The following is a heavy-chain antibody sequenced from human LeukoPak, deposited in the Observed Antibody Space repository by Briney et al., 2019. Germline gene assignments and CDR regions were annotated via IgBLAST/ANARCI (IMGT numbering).Heavy chain of an antibody. Sequence: PGRSLRLSCAASGFTFSSYGMHWVRQAPGKGLEWVAVMWYDGSNKYYADSVKGRFTISRDNSKNTLYLQMNSLRAEDTAVYYCARDFKVRYSYGKYGMDVWGQGTTVTVPS. V-gene: IGHV3-33*01. D-gene: IGHD5-18*01. CDR3: ARDFKVRYSYGKYGMDV. J-gene: IGHJ6*02. CDR2: MWYDGSNK. CDR1: GFTFSSYG.